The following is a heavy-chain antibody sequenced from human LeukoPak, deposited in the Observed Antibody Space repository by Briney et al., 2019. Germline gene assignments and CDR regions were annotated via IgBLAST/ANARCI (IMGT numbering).Heavy chain of an antibody. V-gene: IGHV4-59*12. Sequence: PSETLSLTCTVSGGSISSYYWSWIRQPPGKGLEWIGYIYYSGSTYYNPSLKSRVTISVDTSKNQFSLKLSSVTAADTAVYYCARDQRSYGSGSYRRNDAFDIWGQGTMVTVSS. CDR1: GGSISSYY. CDR3: ARDQRSYGSGSYRRNDAFDI. J-gene: IGHJ3*02. CDR2: IYYSGST. D-gene: IGHD3-10*01.